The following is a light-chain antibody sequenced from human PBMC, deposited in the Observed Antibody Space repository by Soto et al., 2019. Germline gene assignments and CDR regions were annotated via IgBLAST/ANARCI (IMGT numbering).Light chain of an antibody. V-gene: IGKV1-8*01. J-gene: IGKJ1*01. CDR3: QHYNSYSEA. CDR2: KAS. Sequence: AIRMTQSPSSFSASTLDRVSITCRASQGISSYLAWYQQKPGKAPKLLIYKASTLKSGVPSRFSGSGSGTEFTLTISSLQPDDFATYYCQHYNSYSEAFGQGTKVDIK. CDR1: QGISSY.